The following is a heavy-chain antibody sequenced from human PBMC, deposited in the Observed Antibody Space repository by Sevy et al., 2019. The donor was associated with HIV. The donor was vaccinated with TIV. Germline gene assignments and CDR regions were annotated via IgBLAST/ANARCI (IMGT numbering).Heavy chain of an antibody. D-gene: IGHD1-26*01. V-gene: IGHV3-7*01. CDR1: GFNIRTHW. CDR3: GRVLLKAASL. Sequence: GGSLRLSCAASGFNIRTHWMLWVRQAPGKGLEWVANINEDGSTKYYLDSVKGRFTISRDNAKNSVFLQMNSLRVEDTAVYECGRVLLKAASLWGQGTLVTVSS. CDR2: INEDGSTK. J-gene: IGHJ4*02.